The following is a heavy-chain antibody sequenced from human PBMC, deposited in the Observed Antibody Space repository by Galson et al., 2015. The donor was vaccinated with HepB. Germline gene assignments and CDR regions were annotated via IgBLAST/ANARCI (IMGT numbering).Heavy chain of an antibody. D-gene: IGHD5-24*01. V-gene: IGHV4-34*01. CDR3: ARGSRFHLEMATMEMGYYFDY. CDR2: INHSGST. CDR1: GGSFSGYY. J-gene: IGHJ4*02. Sequence: ETLSLTCAVYGGSFSGYYWSWIRQPPGKGLEWIGEINHSGSTNYNPSLKSRVTISVDTSKNQFSLKLSSVTAADTAVYYCARGSRFHLEMATMEMGYYFDYWGQGTLVTVSS.